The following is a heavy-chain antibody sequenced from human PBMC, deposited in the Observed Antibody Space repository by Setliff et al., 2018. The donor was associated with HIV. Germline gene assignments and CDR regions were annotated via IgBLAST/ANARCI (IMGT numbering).Heavy chain of an antibody. V-gene: IGHV3-23*01. CDR3: AKPTNGFYPRAFDA. D-gene: IGHD2-2*03. CDR1: GFAFNTYD. J-gene: IGHJ3*01. CDR2: VHVGGGRT. Sequence: GGSLRLSCAASGFAFNTYDMNWVRQAPGQRPEWVSVVHVGGGRTDYADSVRGRLVISRDDSKNMLYLQMSGLRGDDTAMYYCAKPTNGFYPRAFDAWGPGTMVTVS.